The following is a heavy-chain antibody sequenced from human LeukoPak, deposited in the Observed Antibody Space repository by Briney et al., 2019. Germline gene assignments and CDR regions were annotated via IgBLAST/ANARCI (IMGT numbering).Heavy chain of an antibody. CDR1: GGSISSGGYY. V-gene: IGHV4-39*07. D-gene: IGHD6-19*01. CDR3: ARRGAYSSGWYGY. Sequence: SETLSLTCTVSGGSISSGGYYWSWIRQPPGKGLEWIGEINHSGSTNYNPSLKSRVTISVDTSKNQFSLKLSSVTAADTAVYYCARRGAYSSGWYGYWGQGTLVTVSS. CDR2: INHSGST. J-gene: IGHJ4*02.